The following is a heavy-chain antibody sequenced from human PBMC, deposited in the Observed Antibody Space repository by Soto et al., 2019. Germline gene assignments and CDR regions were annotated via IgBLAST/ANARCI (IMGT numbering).Heavy chain of an antibody. CDR2: IYYSGIT. CDR1: GDYISNHY. D-gene: IGHD6-13*01. CDR3: ARAVPPLLSTRLYFDY. Sequence: SETLSLTCTVSGDYISNHYWSWIRQTPGKGLEWIACIYYSGITNYNPSLKSRATISADTSKNRFSLNLSSVTAADTALYYCARAVPPLLSTRLYFDYWGQGILVTVSS. V-gene: IGHV4-59*11. J-gene: IGHJ4*02.